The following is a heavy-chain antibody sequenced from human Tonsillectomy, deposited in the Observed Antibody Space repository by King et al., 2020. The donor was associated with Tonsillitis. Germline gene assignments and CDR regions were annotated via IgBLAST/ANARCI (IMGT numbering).Heavy chain of an antibody. CDR1: GGSFSGYY. J-gene: IGHJ5*02. Sequence: VQLQQWGAGLLKPSETLSLTCAVYGGSFSGYYWSWVRQPPGKGLEWIGEINHSGSTNYNPSLKSRVTVSVDTSKNQFSLKLSSVTAADTAVYYCARGGGYSSGWYWFDPWGQGTLVTVSS. CDR3: ARGGGYSSGWYWFDP. CDR2: INHSGST. D-gene: IGHD6-19*01. V-gene: IGHV4-34*01.